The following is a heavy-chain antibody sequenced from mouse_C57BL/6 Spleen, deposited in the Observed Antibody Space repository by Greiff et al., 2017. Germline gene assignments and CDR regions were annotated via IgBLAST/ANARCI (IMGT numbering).Heavy chain of an antibody. D-gene: IGHD2-3*01. CDR1: GFTFSDYG. CDR3: ARNVYFVGVDY. CDR2: ISSGSSTI. V-gene: IGHV5-17*01. J-gene: IGHJ4*01. Sequence: EVQLVESGGGLVKPGGSLKLSCAASGFTFSDYGMHWVRQAPEKGLEWVAYISSGSSTIYYADTVKGRFTISRDNANNTLFLQMTSLRSEDTAMYYCARNVYFVGVDYWGQGTSVTVSS.